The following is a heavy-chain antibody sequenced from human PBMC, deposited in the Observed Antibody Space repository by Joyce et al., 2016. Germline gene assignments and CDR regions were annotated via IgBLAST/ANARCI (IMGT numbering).Heavy chain of an antibody. J-gene: IGHJ3*02. V-gene: IGHV3-30*18. CDR2: ISCDGSNQ. D-gene: IGHD3-22*01. Sequence: QVQLVESGGGVVQPGGSLRLACVASGFPFSTYGIHWVRQAPGKGLEWVEVISCDGSNQNYAGSLRGRFIISRDNSKNTLYLQMNSLRPEDTAVYYCAKDNQYYYDSSGYSYDALDIWGQGTMVTVSS. CDR1: GFPFSTYG. CDR3: AKDNQYYYDSSGYSYDALDI.